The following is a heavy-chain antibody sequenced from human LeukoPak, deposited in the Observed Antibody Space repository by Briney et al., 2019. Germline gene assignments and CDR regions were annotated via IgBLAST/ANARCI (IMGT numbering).Heavy chain of an antibody. CDR3: AKVPPSAWYYFDY. J-gene: IGHJ4*02. CDR2: ISDSGGST. D-gene: IGHD6-19*01. Sequence: GGSLRLSCAASGFTFSNYAMNWGRQAPGKGLKWVSGISDSGGSTYYADSVKGRFTISRDNSKNTLYLQMNSLRAEDTAVYYCAKVPPSAWYYFDYWGQGSLITVSS. CDR1: GFTFSNYA. V-gene: IGHV3-23*01.